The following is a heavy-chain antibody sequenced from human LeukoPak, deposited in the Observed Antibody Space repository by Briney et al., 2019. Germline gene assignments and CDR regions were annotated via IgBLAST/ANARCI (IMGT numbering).Heavy chain of an antibody. D-gene: IGHD6-13*01. CDR1: GFTFSSYS. J-gene: IGHJ4*02. CDR2: ISSSSSYI. CDR3: ARVERWQLVGY. V-gene: IGHV3-21*01. Sequence: GGSLRLSCAASGFTFSSYSMNWVRQAPGKRLEWVSSISSSSSYIYYADSVKGRFTISRDNAKNSLYLQMNSLRAEDTAVYYCARVERWQLVGYWGQGTLVTVSS.